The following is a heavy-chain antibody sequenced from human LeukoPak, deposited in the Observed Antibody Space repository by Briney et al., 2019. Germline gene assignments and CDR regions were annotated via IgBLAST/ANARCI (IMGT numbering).Heavy chain of an antibody. CDR1: GGSFSGYY. CDR3: ARGYQLLSAYYFYH. CDR2: INHSGST. Sequence: SETLSLTCAVYGGSFSGYYWSWIRQPPGKGLEWIGEINHSGSTNYNPSLMSRVTISVDTSKNQFSLKLSSVTAADTAVYYCARGYQLLSAYYFYHWGQGTLVTVSS. D-gene: IGHD2-2*01. J-gene: IGHJ4*02. V-gene: IGHV4-34*01.